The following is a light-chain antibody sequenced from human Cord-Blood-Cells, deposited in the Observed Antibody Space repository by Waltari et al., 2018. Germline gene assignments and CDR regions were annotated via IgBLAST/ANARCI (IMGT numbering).Light chain of an antibody. Sequence: DILMTKSPSSLSASVGDRVTITCQASQDISNYLNWYQQKPGKAPKLLIYDASNLETGVPSRFSGSGSGTDFTFTISSLQPEDIATYYCQQYDNLPRLTFGGGTKVEIK. CDR1: QDISNY. CDR2: DAS. CDR3: QQYDNLPRLT. V-gene: IGKV1-33*01. J-gene: IGKJ4*01.